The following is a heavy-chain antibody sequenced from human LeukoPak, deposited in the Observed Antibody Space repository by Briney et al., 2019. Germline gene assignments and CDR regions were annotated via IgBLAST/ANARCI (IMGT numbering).Heavy chain of an antibody. CDR3: VSLRKRGGAFDI. V-gene: IGHV4-39*07. J-gene: IGHJ3*02. Sequence: SETLSLTCTVSGGSISSSSYYWGWIRQPPGKGLEWIGSIYYSGSTYYNPSLKSRVTISVDTSKNQFSLKLSSVTAADTAVYFCVSLRKRGGAFDIWGQGTMVTVSS. CDR2: IYYSGST. CDR1: GGSISSSSYY.